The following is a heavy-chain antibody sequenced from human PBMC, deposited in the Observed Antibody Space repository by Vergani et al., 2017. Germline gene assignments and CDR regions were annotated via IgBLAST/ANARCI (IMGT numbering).Heavy chain of an antibody. V-gene: IGHV4-30-4*08. Sequence: QVQLQESGPGLVKPSQTLSLTCTVSGGSISSGDYYWSWIRQPPGKGLEWIGYIYYSGSTYYNPSLKSRVTISVDTSKNHFSLKLISVTAADTAVYYCARDSIINYYYYGMDVWGQGTTVTVSS. CDR3: ARDSIINYYYYGMDV. CDR2: IYYSGST. CDR1: GGSISSGDYY. D-gene: IGHD2-21*01. J-gene: IGHJ6*02.